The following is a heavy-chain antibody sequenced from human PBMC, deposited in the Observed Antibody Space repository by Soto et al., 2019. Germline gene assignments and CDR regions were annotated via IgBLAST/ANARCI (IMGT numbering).Heavy chain of an antibody. V-gene: IGHV3-7*03. CDR1: GFTSGSYW. Sequence: HPGGSLRLSCEASGFTSGSYWMAWVRQAPGKGLEWVANIQQDGRERHYGDSVKGRFTISRDNAKNSLYLEMNSLRAEDTAFYYCVREGRLLGAFDIWGQGTMVTVSS. D-gene: IGHD3-10*01. CDR3: VREGRLLGAFDI. CDR2: IQQDGRER. J-gene: IGHJ3*02.